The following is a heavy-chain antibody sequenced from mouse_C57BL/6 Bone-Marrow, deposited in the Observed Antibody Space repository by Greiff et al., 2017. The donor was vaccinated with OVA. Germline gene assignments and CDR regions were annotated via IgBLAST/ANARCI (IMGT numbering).Heavy chain of an antibody. CDR2: IYPGSGNT. CDR3: ARGLYGNSDWYFDV. V-gene: IGHV1-76*01. D-gene: IGHD2-1*01. CDR1: GYTFTDYY. J-gene: IGHJ1*03. Sequence: ESGAELVRPGASVKLSCKASGYTFTDYYINWVKQRPGQGLEWIARIYPGSGNTYYNEKFKGKATLTAEKSSSTAYMQLSSLTSEDSAVYFCARGLYGNSDWYFDVWGTGTTVTVSS.